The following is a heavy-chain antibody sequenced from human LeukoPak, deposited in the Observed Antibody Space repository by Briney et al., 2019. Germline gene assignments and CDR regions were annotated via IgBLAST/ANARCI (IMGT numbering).Heavy chain of an antibody. V-gene: IGHV3-7*01. Sequence: PGGSLRLSCAASGFAFSNYWMSWVRQAPGKGLEWVANIKQDGSEKYYVDSVKGRFAISRDNAKTSLYLQMNSLTAEDTAVYYCARALRYFDWSTPYYFDYWGQGTLVTVSS. CDR1: GFAFSNYW. J-gene: IGHJ4*02. CDR3: ARALRYFDWSTPYYFDY. D-gene: IGHD3-9*01. CDR2: IKQDGSEK.